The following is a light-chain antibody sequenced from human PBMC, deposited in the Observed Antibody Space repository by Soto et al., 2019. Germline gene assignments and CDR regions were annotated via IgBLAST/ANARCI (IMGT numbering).Light chain of an antibody. CDR1: SSDVGGYDY. CDR2: EVT. J-gene: IGLJ1*01. CDR3: SSYTGGNPSYV. Sequence: QSALTQPPSASGSPGQSVTISCTGTSSDVGGYDYVSSYQQHPGKAPKLMIYEVTIRPSGVSDRFSGSKSGNTASLTVSGLQAEDEADYYCSSYTGGNPSYVFGTGTKVTVL. V-gene: IGLV2-8*01.